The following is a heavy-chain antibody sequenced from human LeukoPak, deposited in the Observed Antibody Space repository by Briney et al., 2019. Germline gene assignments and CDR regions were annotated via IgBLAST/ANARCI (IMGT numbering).Heavy chain of an antibody. CDR1: GYTFTGYS. Sequence: GASVKVSCKASGYTFTGYSMHWVRQAPGQGLEWMGRINPDSGGTNYAQKFQGRVTMSRDTSISTAYMGLRRLTSDDTAVYYCARETQEGFDPWGQGTLVTVSS. CDR2: INPDSGGT. CDR3: ARETQEGFDP. J-gene: IGHJ5*02. V-gene: IGHV1-2*06.